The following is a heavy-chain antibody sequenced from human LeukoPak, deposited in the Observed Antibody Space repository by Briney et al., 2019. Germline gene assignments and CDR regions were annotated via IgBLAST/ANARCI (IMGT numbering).Heavy chain of an antibody. Sequence: GGSLRLSCAASGFTFSSHWMSWVRQAPGKGLEWVANIKQDGSEKYYVDSVKGRFTTSRDNAKNSLYLQMNSLRAEDTAVYYCARDWGVNYEFWSGHFDYWGQGTLVTVSS. V-gene: IGHV3-7*01. CDR1: GFTFSSHW. CDR2: IKQDGSEK. D-gene: IGHD3-3*01. CDR3: ARDWGVNYEFWSGHFDY. J-gene: IGHJ4*02.